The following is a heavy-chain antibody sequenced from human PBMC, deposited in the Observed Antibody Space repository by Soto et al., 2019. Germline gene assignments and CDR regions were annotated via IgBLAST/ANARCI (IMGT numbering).Heavy chain of an antibody. V-gene: IGHV3-48*02. CDR2: SSPRGDTI. Sequence: PVVSLILSCVASGFSLANYPMNWVRQTPGKGLEWISYSSPRGDTIYYADSVEGRFTISRDNARNSLSLHMSSLRDEDSALYYCAKGPHTNVGWPYYFESWGQGVPVTISS. D-gene: IGHD6-19*01. CDR1: GFSLANYP. J-gene: IGHJ4*02. CDR3: AKGPHTNVGWPYYFES.